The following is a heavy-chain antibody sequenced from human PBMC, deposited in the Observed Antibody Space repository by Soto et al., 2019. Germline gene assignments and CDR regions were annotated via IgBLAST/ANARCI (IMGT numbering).Heavy chain of an antibody. CDR2: VHHSWGS. CDR3: ARQGFGPLHGLVAV. V-gene: IGHV4-59*08. J-gene: IGHJ6*02. Sequence: QVQLQESGPGLVKPSETLSLSCTVSGGSISSYYWSWFRQSPGKRMEWIGYVHHSWGSSYNPSLQSRFAISIDTSKSQFSLKVTSVTATDTAVYYCARQGFGPLHGLVAVWGQGTTVTVSS. D-gene: IGHD3-10*01. CDR1: GGSISSYY.